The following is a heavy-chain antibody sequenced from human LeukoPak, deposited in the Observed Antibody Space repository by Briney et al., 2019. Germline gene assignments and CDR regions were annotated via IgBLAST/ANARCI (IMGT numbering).Heavy chain of an antibody. CDR2: ISSYNGNT. V-gene: IGHV1-18*01. D-gene: IGHD6-13*01. CDR1: GYTFTNYG. J-gene: IGHJ6*03. Sequence: ASVKVSCKASGYTFTNYGINWVRQAPGQGLEWMGWISSYNGNTNYAQKLQGRVTMARDTSTSTVYMELSSLRSEDTAVYYCARGTYSSSWSHIHYYYYYMDVWGKGTTVTVSS. CDR3: ARGTYSSSWSHIHYYYYYMDV.